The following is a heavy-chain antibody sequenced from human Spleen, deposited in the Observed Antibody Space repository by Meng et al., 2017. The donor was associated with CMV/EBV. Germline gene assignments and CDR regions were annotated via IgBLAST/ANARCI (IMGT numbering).Heavy chain of an antibody. CDR2: ISYGGSSE. CDR1: GFAFSNYA. Sequence: GGSLRLSCAASGFAFSNYAIHWVRQAPGKGLEWVAVISYGGSSEYYADSVKGRFTISRDNSKNTLYLQMNSLKPEDTALYYCAKDVTGDPAGVFYYGMDVWGQGTTVTVSS. CDR3: AKDVTGDPAGVFYYGMDV. J-gene: IGHJ6*02. D-gene: IGHD6-19*01. V-gene: IGHV3-30-3*01.